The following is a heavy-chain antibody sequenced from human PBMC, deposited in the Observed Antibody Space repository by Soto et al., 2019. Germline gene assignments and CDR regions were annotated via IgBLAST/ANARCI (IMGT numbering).Heavy chain of an antibody. D-gene: IGHD3-3*01. V-gene: IGHV4-59*01. Sequence: QVQLQESGPGLVKPSETLSLTCTVSGGSISSYYWSWIRQPPGKGLEGIGYIYYSGSTNYNPSLQSPVTISVDTSKNQCSLKLSSVTAADTAVYSCARVQYYHFWSDYYFPSAFDIWGHGTMVTVSS. J-gene: IGHJ3*02. CDR2: IYYSGST. CDR3: ARVQYYHFWSDYYFPSAFDI. CDR1: GGSISSYY.